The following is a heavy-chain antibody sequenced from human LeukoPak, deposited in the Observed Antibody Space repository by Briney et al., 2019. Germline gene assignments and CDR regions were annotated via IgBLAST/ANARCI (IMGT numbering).Heavy chain of an antibody. CDR3: TTDLDYCSSTSCYRHLDY. Sequence: GGSLRLSCAASGFTFSNAWMSWVRQAPGKGLEWVGRIKSKTDGGTTDYAAPVKGRFTISRDDSKNTLYLQMNSLKTEDTAVYYCTTDLDYCSSTSCYRHLDYWGQGTLVTVSS. J-gene: IGHJ4*02. D-gene: IGHD2-2*01. CDR2: IKSKTDGGTT. V-gene: IGHV3-15*01. CDR1: GFTFSNAW.